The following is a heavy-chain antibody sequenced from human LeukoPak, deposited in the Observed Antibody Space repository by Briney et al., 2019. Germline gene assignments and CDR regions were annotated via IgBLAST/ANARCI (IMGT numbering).Heavy chain of an antibody. CDR1: GFTFSSYA. Sequence: GGSLKLFCEASGFTFSSYAMSWVRQAPGKGLEWVSAISGSGGSTYYADSVKGRFTISRDNSKNTLYLQMNSLRAEDTAVYYCAKDRCSNGVGCYYYYMDVWGKGTTVTISS. CDR3: AKDRCSNGVGCYYYYMDV. CDR2: ISGSGGST. J-gene: IGHJ6*03. V-gene: IGHV3-23*01. D-gene: IGHD2-8*01.